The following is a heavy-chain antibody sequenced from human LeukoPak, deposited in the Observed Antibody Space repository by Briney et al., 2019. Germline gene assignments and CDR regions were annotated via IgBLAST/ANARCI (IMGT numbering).Heavy chain of an antibody. CDR2: ISGSGGST. D-gene: IGHD6-19*01. CDR1: GFTFNSYA. CDR3: AKRTPYSSGSYYFDY. V-gene: IGHV3-23*01. J-gene: IGHJ4*02. Sequence: GGSLRLSCAASGFTFNSYAMSWVRQAPGKGLEWVSAISGSGGSTYYADSVKGRFTISRDNSKNTLYLQMNSLRAEDTAVYYCAKRTPYSSGSYYFDYWGQGTLVTVSS.